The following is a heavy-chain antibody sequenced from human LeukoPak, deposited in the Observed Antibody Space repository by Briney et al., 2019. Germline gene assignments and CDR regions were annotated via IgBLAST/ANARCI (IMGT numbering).Heavy chain of an antibody. Sequence: PGGSLRLSCAASGFTVSSNYMSWVRQAPGKGLEWVSSISSSSSYIYYADSVKGRFTISRDNAKNSLYLQMNSLRAEDTAVYYCARDDHLGSRIADYWGQGTLVTVSS. J-gene: IGHJ4*02. CDR1: GFTVSSNY. CDR2: ISSSSSYI. D-gene: IGHD2-21*01. V-gene: IGHV3-21*01. CDR3: ARDDHLGSRIADY.